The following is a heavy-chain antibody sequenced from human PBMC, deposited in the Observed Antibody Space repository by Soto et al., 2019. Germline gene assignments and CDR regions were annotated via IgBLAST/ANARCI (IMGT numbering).Heavy chain of an antibody. V-gene: IGHV1-18*01. Sequence: QVHLVQSGVEVKKPGASVKVSCKASGYSFSTYVISWVRQAPGQGLEWMGWISGLNVNTNYAQNLQGRVTMTTDTSTSTAYMELRSMGFDDTAMYYCARDLFGEDGAGSFDYWGQGTLVTVSS. CDR2: ISGLNVNT. CDR3: ARDLFGEDGAGSFDY. D-gene: IGHD3-10*01. CDR1: GYSFSTYV. J-gene: IGHJ4*02.